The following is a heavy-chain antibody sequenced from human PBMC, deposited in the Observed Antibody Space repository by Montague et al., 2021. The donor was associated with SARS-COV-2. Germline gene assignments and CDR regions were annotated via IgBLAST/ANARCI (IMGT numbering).Heavy chain of an antibody. CDR1: GGSISSSSYY. J-gene: IGHJ3*02. CDR2: IFYSGST. D-gene: IGHD3-22*01. CDR3: ARLPYFYDSTHAFDI. V-gene: IGHV4-39*01. Sequence: SETLSLTCTVSGGSISSSSYYWGWIRQPPGKGLEWIGNIFYSGSTCYNTSLKSRVTISVDTSKNQFSLRLSSVTAADTAVYYCARLPYFYDSTHAFDIWGQGTMVTVSS.